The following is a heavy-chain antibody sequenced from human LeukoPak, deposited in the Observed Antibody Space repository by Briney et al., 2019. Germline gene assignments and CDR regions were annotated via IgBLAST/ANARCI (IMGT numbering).Heavy chain of an antibody. CDR2: IIPSGHTT. V-gene: IGHV3-23*01. Sequence: GGSLRLSCAASGFTFSSYSMNWVRQAPGKGLEWVSGIIPSGHTTYYADSVRGRFTISRDNSRNTLYLQMNSLRAEDTAVYYCAKDDRWLQFCCWGQGTLVTVSA. D-gene: IGHD5-24*01. CDR1: GFTFSSYS. CDR3: AKDDRWLQFCC. J-gene: IGHJ4*02.